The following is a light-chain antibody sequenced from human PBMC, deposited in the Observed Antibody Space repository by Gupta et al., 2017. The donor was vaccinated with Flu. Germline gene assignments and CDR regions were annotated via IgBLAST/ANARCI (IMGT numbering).Light chain of an antibody. V-gene: IGKV2-30*01. Sequence: DVVMTQSPLSLPVTLGQPASISCRSSQSLVYSDGHTYLNWFQQRPGQSPRRLIYKVSNRDSGVPDRFSGSGSGTDFTLKISRVEAEDVGVYYFRQGKHWPRTFGPGTKVDIK. CDR2: KVS. CDR1: QSLVYSDGHTY. J-gene: IGKJ3*01. CDR3: RQGKHWPRT.